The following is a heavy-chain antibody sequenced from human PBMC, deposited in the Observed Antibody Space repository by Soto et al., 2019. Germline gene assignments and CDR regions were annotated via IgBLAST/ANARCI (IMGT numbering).Heavy chain of an antibody. CDR3: ARHLTYYDFWSGYYPRGEPANYYYYMDV. Sequence: PSETLSLTCTVSGGSISSYYWSWIRQPPGKGLEWIGYIYYSGSTNYNPSLKSRVTISVDTSKNQFSLKLSSVTAADTAVYYCARHLTYYDFWSGYYPRGEPANYYYYMDVWGEGTTVTVSS. V-gene: IGHV4-59*08. D-gene: IGHD3-3*01. CDR1: GGSISSYY. J-gene: IGHJ6*03. CDR2: IYYSGST.